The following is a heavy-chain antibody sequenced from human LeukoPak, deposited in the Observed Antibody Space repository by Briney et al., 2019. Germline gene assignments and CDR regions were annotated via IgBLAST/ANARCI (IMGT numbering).Heavy chain of an antibody. V-gene: IGHV3-30-3*01. CDR2: ISYDGSNK. CDR3: AKDRYCSNGVCSGSSDY. J-gene: IGHJ4*02. CDR1: GFTFSSYA. Sequence: GGSLRLSCAASGFTFSSYAMHWVRQAPGKGLEWVAVISYDGSNKYYADSVKGRFTISRDNSKNTLYLQMNSLRAEDTAVYYCAKDRYCSNGVCSGSSDYWGQGTLVTVSS. D-gene: IGHD2-8*01.